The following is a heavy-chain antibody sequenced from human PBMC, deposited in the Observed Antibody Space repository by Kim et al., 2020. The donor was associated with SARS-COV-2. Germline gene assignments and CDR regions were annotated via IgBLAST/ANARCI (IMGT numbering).Heavy chain of an antibody. J-gene: IGHJ4*02. Sequence: YAAPVKGRFTISRDDSQNTLYLQMNSLKTEDTAVYYCTTEGGYSYGYPNYWGQGTLVTVSS. D-gene: IGHD5-18*01. CDR3: TTEGGYSYGYPNY. V-gene: IGHV3-15*01.